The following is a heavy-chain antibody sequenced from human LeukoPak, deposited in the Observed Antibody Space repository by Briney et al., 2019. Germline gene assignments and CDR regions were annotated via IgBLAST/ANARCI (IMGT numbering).Heavy chain of an antibody. J-gene: IGHJ4*02. V-gene: IGHV4-59*11. CDR3: TTIKRGDIFGYFDF. D-gene: IGHD5-18*01. CDR2: IFASGRT. CDR1: GGSMTTHH. Sequence: KPSETLSLTCTVSGGSMTTHHWNWIRQTPGKGLEWIGNIFASGRTKVNPSLTSRVTLSTDTSKNQLSLRLSSVTAADTAVYYCTTIKRGDIFGYFDFWGQGILVTVSS.